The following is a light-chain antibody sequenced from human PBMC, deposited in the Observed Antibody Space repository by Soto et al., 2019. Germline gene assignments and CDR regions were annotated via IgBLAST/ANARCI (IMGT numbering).Light chain of an antibody. J-gene: IGKJ2*01. Sequence: DIQMTQSPSSLSASVGERVTITCRASQSIRRFLNWYQQKPGKAPKLLIYGASSLQSGVPSRFSGSGSGTDFTVTISSLQPEDFATYYCHQSYSTRVFGQGTKLEIK. CDR2: GAS. CDR1: QSIRRF. CDR3: HQSYSTRV. V-gene: IGKV1-39*01.